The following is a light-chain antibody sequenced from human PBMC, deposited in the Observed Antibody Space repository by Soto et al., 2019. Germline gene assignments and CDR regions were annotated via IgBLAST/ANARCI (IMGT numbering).Light chain of an antibody. CDR3: AAWDDSLKGFV. V-gene: IGLV1-44*01. J-gene: IGLJ1*01. Sequence: QSVLTQPPSASGTPGQRVTISCSGSSSNIGSNSVSWYQQVPGTTPKLLIYSHDRRPSGVPDRFSGSKSGTSASLAISGLQSEDEADYYCAAWDDSLKGFVFGTGTKVTVL. CDR2: SHD. CDR1: SSNIGSNS.